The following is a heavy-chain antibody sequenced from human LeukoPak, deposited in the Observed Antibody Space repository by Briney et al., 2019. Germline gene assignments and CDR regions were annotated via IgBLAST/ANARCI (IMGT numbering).Heavy chain of an antibody. CDR1: GGPFSGYY. Sequence: SETLSLTCAVYGGPFSGYYWSWIRQPPGKGLEWIGEINHSGSTNYNPSLKSRVTISVDTSKNQFSLKLSSLTAADTAVYYCARGGHYYDSSGYFDYWGQGTLVTVSS. CDR3: ARGGHYYDSSGYFDY. CDR2: INHSGST. J-gene: IGHJ4*02. V-gene: IGHV4-34*01. D-gene: IGHD3-22*01.